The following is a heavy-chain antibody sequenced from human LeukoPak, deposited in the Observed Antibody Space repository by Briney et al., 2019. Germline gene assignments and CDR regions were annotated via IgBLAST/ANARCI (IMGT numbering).Heavy chain of an antibody. CDR3: ASPQGY. J-gene: IGHJ4*02. V-gene: IGHV3-7*03. CDR2: INQDGSSK. CDR1: GFTFSSYW. Sequence: GGSLRLSCAVSGFTFSSYWMGWVRQAPGKGLAWVANINQDGSSKYYEDSVKGRFTISRDNAKNSLYLQMNSLRAEDTALYYCASPQGYWGQGTLVTVSS.